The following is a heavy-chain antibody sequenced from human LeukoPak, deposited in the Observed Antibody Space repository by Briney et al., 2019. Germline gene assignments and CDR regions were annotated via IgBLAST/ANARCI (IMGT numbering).Heavy chain of an antibody. J-gene: IGHJ2*01. Sequence: SVRVFCKASGGTFSRYAISWVRQVPGQGLEWVGGFIPIYRTANYAHKFQGRITITADESTSTAYMELSSLRSEDTAVYYCARVAMARGVTPSYWHFDLWGRGTRVTVSS. D-gene: IGHD3-10*01. CDR2: FIPIYRTA. V-gene: IGHV1-69*01. CDR1: GGTFSRYA. CDR3: ARVAMARGVTPSYWHFDL.